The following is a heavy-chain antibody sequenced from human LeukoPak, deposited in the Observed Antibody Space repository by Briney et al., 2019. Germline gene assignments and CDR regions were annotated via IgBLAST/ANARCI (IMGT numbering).Heavy chain of an antibody. CDR3: AKSLIADRAFDI. CDR2: ISSSSSTI. D-gene: IGHD2-21*01. V-gene: IGHV3-48*02. Sequence: PGGSLRLSCAASGFTFSTYSINWVRQPPGKGLEWVSYISSSSSTIYYADSVKGRFTISRDNAKNSLYLQMNSLRDEDTAVYYCAKSLIADRAFDIWGQGTMVTVSS. J-gene: IGHJ3*02. CDR1: GFTFSTYS.